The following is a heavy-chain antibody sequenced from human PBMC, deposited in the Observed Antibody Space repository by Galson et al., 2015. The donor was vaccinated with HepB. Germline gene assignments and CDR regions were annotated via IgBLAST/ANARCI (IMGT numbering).Heavy chain of an antibody. J-gene: IGHJ4*02. CDR2: ISYDGSST. CDR3: ARGGGYSYQPKDY. Sequence: SLRLSCAASGFTFSDYWIHWVRQAPGKGLVWVSRISYDGSSTTYADSVKGRFTISRDNAKNTVYLQMNSLTAEDTAVYFCARGGGYSYQPKDYWGQGTLVTVSS. D-gene: IGHD5-18*01. V-gene: IGHV3-74*01. CDR1: GFTFSDYW.